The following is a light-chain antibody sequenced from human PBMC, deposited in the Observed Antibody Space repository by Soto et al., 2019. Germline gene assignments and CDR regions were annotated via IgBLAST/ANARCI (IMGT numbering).Light chain of an antibody. J-gene: IGLJ2*01. CDR3: QSYDSSLSGPWI. Sequence: QSVLTQPPSVSGAPGRRVTISCTGSTSNIGAGYEVHWYQQLPGRAPKLLIYGNTNRPTGVPDRFSGSKSGTSAFLAITGLRAEDEADYYCQSYDSSLSGPWIFGGGTKLTVL. V-gene: IGLV1-40*01. CDR1: TSNIGAGYE. CDR2: GNT.